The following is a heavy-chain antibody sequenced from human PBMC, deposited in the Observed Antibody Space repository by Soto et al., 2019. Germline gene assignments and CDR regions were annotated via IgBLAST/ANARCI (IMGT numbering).Heavy chain of an antibody. V-gene: IGHV4-34*01. CDR3: ARGGLHCSSTSCPDYYYYYYMDV. Sequence: SSETLSLTCAVYGGSFSGYYWSWIRQPPGKGLEWIGEINHSGSTNYNPSLKSRVTISVDTSKNQFSLKLSSVTAADTAVYYCARGGLHCSSTSCPDYYYYYYMDVWGKGTTVTVSS. D-gene: IGHD2-2*01. J-gene: IGHJ6*03. CDR1: GGSFSGYY. CDR2: INHSGST.